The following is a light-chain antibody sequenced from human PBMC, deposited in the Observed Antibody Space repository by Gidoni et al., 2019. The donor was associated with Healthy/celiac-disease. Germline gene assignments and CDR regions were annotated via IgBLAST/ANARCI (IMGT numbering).Light chain of an antibody. CDR3: QQYGRS. Sequence: EHVLTQSPGTLSLSPGERATFSCRASQSVSSSYLAWYQQKPGQAPRLLIYGASSRATGLPERVSGSGSGTDFTLTISRLEPEDFAVYYCQQYGRSFGQGTKVEIK. V-gene: IGKV3-20*01. J-gene: IGKJ2*01. CDR1: QSVSSSY. CDR2: GAS.